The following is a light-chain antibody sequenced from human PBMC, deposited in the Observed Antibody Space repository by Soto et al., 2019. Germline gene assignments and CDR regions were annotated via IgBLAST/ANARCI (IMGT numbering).Light chain of an antibody. CDR3: QTWGTGIQM. J-gene: IGLJ3*02. Sequence: QPVLTQSPSASASLGASVKLTCTLSSGHSSYAIAWHQQQPEKGPRYLMKLKSDGRHIKGDGIPDRFSGSSSGAERHLTISNLQSEDEADYYCQTWGTGIQMFGGGTKLTVL. V-gene: IGLV4-69*01. CDR1: SGHSSYA. CDR2: LKSDGRH.